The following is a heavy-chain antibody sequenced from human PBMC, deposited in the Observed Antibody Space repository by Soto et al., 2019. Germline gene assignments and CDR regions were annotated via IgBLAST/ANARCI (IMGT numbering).Heavy chain of an antibody. V-gene: IGHV3-21*01. CDR3: ARDHYYHYYYMDV. J-gene: IGHJ6*03. CDR2: ISSSSSYI. Sequence: EVQLVESGGGLVKPGGSLRLSCAASGFTFSSYSMNWVRQAPGKGLEWVSSISSSSSYIYYADPVKGRFTISRDNAKNSLYLQINSLTAEDPAVYYCARDHYYHYYYMDVWGKGTTVTVS. CDR1: GFTFSSYS.